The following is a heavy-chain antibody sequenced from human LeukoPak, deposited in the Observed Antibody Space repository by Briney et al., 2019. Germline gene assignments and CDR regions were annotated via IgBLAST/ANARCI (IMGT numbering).Heavy chain of an antibody. D-gene: IGHD3-3*01. CDR1: GYTFTSYG. CDR3: ARADYDFWSGYYPLDY. J-gene: IGHJ4*02. V-gene: IGHV1-18*01. Sequence: ASVKVSCKASGYTFTSYGISWVRQAPGQGLEWMGWISAYNGNTNYAQKLQGRVTMTTDTSTSTAYMELRSLRSDDTAVYYCARADYDFWSGYYPLDYWGQGTLVTVSS. CDR2: ISAYNGNT.